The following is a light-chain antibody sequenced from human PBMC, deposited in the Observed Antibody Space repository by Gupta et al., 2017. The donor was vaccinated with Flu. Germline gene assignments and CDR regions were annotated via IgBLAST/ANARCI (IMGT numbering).Light chain of an antibody. Sequence: SQVPQHPAVSVPLRRTVMITCQGDSLRNYYASWYQQKPGPAHELGIEGKNKRPSGVPDRVASSSSGTNAYCNLTVAQAEDEADDECNYQTNSSGMGVFGGGTKLTVL. CDR3: NYQTNSSGMGV. CDR2: GKN. CDR1: SLRNYY. V-gene: IGLV3-19*01. J-gene: IGLJ3*02.